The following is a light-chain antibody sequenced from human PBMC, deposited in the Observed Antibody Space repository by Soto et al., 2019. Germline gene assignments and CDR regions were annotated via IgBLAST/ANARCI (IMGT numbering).Light chain of an antibody. CDR3: QQDSSSFFT. CDR2: AAS. J-gene: IGKJ4*01. V-gene: IGKV1-39*01. Sequence: DLQMTQSPSSLSASVGDRVIITCRASQSIGNNLNWYQQKPGRAPKLLIYAASSLQSGVPSRFSGSGSGTEFTLTISSLQPGDFATYYCQQDSSSFFTFGGGTKVEIK. CDR1: QSIGNN.